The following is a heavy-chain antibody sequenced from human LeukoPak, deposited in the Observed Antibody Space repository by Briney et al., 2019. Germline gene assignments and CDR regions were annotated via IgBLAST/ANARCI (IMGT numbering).Heavy chain of an antibody. V-gene: IGHV1-2*02. CDR2: INPNSGGT. Sequence: GASVKVSCKASGYTFTGYYMHWVRQAPGQGLEWMGWINPNSGGTNYAQKFQGRVTMTRDTSISTAYMELSRLRSDDTAVYYCAREGIAAAGTYNWFDPWGQGTLVTVSS. J-gene: IGHJ5*02. D-gene: IGHD6-13*01. CDR1: GYTFTGYY. CDR3: AREGIAAAGTYNWFDP.